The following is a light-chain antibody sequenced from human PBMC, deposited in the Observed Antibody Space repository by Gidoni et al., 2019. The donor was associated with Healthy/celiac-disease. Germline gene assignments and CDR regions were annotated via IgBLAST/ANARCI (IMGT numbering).Light chain of an antibody. V-gene: IGKV1-39*01. CDR3: QQSYSTPL. CDR1: QSISSS. J-gene: IGKJ4*01. Sequence: DIHMTQSPSSLSASVGDRVTITRRASQSISSSLNWYQQKPGKAPKLLIYAASSLQSGVPSRFSGSGAGTDFTLTISSLQPEDFATYYCQQSYSTPLFGGGTKVEIK. CDR2: AAS.